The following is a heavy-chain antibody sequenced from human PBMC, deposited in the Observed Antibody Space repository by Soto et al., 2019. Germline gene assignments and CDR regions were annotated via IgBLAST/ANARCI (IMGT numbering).Heavy chain of an antibody. CDR2: TYYRSKWYN. J-gene: IGHJ2*01. V-gene: IGHV6-1*01. D-gene: IGHD3-3*01. CDR3: ARASITIFGVVTPSSYWYFDL. Sequence: PSQTLSLTCAISGDSVSSNSAAWNWIRQSPSRGLEWLGRTYYRSKWYNDYAVSVKSRITINPDTSKNQFSLQLNSVTPEDTAVYYCARASITIFGVVTPSSYWYFDLWGRGTLVTVSS. CDR1: GDSVSSNSAA.